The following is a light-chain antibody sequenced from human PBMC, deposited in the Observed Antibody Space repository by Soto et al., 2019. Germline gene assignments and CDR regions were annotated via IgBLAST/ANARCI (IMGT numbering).Light chain of an antibody. Sequence: DIHMTQSPSSLSASVGDRVTITCRASQGISNYLAWYQQKPGEVPKLLIYAASTLHPGVPSRFSGSGSGTDFTLTITSLQPEDFATYYCQKYHSDPDPFGPGTKVDIK. J-gene: IGKJ3*01. CDR3: QKYHSDPDP. CDR2: AAS. CDR1: QGISNY. V-gene: IGKV1-27*01.